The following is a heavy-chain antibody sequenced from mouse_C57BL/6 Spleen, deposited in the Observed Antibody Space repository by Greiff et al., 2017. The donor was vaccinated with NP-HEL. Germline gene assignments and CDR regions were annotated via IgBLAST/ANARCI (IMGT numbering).Heavy chain of an antibody. CDR2: IYPGDGDT. V-gene: IGHV1-80*01. CDR3: ARGHYDYDVRGSFDY. CDR1: GYAFSSYW. Sequence: VQLQQSGAELVKPGASVKISCKASGYAFSSYWMNWVKQRPGKGLEWIGQIYPGDGDTNYNGKFKGKATLTADKSSSTAYMQLSSLTSEDSAVYFCARGHYDYDVRGSFDYWGQGTTLTVSS. J-gene: IGHJ2*01. D-gene: IGHD2-4*01.